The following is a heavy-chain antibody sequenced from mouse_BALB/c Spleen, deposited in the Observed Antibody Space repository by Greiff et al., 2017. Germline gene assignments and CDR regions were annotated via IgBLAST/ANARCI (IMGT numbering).Heavy chain of an antibody. V-gene: IGHV1-69*02. J-gene: IGHJ2*01. CDR2: IYPSDSYT. CDR1: GYTFTSYW. CDR3: TTTVVAAGQDN. Sequence: QVQLQQPGAELVRPGASVKLSCKASGYTFTSYWINWVKQRPGQGLEWIGNIYPSDSYTNYNQKFKDKATLTVDKSSSTAYMQLSSPTSEDSAVYYCTTTVVAAGQDNWGQGTTLTVSS. D-gene: IGHD1-1*01.